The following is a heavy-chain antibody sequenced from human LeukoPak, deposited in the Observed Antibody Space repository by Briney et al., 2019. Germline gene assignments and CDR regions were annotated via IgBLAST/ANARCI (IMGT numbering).Heavy chain of an antibody. V-gene: IGHV1-2*02. CDR3: ARIPLNLQDY. J-gene: IGHJ4*02. Sequence: SLKVSCKASGYTFTGYYIHWVRQAPGQGLEWMGWINPNSGDTHYAQKFRGRVTMTSDTSISTAYMDLSRLTSDDTAVYYCARIPLNLQDYWGQGTLVTVSS. CDR2: INPNSGDT. CDR1: GYTFTGYY.